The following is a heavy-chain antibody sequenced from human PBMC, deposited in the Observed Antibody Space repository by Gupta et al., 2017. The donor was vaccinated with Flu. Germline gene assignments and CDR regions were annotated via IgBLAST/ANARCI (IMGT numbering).Heavy chain of an antibody. CDR1: GFTFSSHS. D-gene: IGHD1-26*01. J-gene: IGHJ4*02. CDR3: ARVRYGGSSFDF. Sequence: VQLVESGGGLVQPGGSLRLSCAASGFTFSSHSMDWVRQAPGKGLEWVSHISSGSSTIYYADSVKGRFTISRDNAKNSLYLQMNSLRDADTAVYYCARVRYGGSSFDFWGQGTLVTVSS. CDR2: ISSGSSTI. V-gene: IGHV3-48*02.